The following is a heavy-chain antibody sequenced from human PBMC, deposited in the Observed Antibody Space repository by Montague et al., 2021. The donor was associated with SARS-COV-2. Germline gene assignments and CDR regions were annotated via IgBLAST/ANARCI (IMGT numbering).Heavy chain of an antibody. CDR1: GGSFTGYY. Sequence: SETLSLTCAVNGGSFTGYYWTWIRQPPEKGLEWIGEINHNGGTNYNPSLKSRVTMSVDRSKSQFSLTLNSVTAADTAVYYCAREGSSDTRIRGVLHYWGQGTLVTVSS. CDR2: INHNGGT. CDR3: AREGSSDTRIRGVLHY. D-gene: IGHD3-10*01. V-gene: IGHV4-34*01. J-gene: IGHJ4*02.